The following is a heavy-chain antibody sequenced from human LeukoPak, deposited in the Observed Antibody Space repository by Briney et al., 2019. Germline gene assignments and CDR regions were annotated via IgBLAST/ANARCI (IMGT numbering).Heavy chain of an antibody. CDR2: IKQDGSEK. V-gene: IGHV3-7*01. CDR1: GFTFSSYW. Sequence: GGSLRLSCAASGFTFSSYWMSWVRQAPGKGLEWVANIKQDGSEKYYVDSVKGRFTISRDNAKNSLYLQMNSLRAEDTAVYYCARDRTYSDFWSGVPGGDYWGQGTLVTVSS. J-gene: IGHJ4*02. D-gene: IGHD3-3*01. CDR3: ARDRTYSDFWSGVPGGDY.